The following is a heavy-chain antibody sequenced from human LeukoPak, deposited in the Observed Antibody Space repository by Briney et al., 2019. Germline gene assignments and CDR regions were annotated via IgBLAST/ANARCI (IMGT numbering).Heavy chain of an antibody. CDR2: ISSSGSTI. J-gene: IGHJ4*02. CDR3: ARALGTWNPNFDY. CDR1: GFTFSSYA. V-gene: IGHV3-11*04. Sequence: GGSLRLSCAASGFTFSSYAMSWIRQAPGKGLEWVSYISSSGSTIYYADSVKGRFTISRDNAKNSLYLQMNSLRAEDTAVYYCARALGTWNPNFDYWGQGTLVTVSS. D-gene: IGHD1-1*01.